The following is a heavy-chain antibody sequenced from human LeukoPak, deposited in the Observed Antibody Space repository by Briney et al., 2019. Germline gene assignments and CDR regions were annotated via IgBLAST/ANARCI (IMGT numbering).Heavy chain of an antibody. CDR1: GGSISSSSYY. Sequence: KPSETLSLTCTVSGGSISSSSYYWGWIRQPPGKGLEWIGSIYYSGSTYYNPSLKSRVTISVDTSKNQFSLKLSSVTAADTAVYFCARPGLGGLGPGGEPDAFDIWGQGTMVTVSS. CDR2: IYYSGST. J-gene: IGHJ3*02. D-gene: IGHD3-16*01. CDR3: ARPGLGGLGPGGEPDAFDI. V-gene: IGHV4-39*07.